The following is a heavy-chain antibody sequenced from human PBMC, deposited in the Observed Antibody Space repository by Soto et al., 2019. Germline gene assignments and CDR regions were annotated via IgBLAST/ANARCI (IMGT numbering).Heavy chain of an antibody. D-gene: IGHD1-26*01. Sequence: QVQLVQSGAELRKPGSAVKLSCKASGGTFSNSPISWVRQIPGQGPEWMGRIIPTPARTIYSRKFRGRVTLTADKATQTVYMTLSSLTTDDSGVYYCARDKVGASSFDYWGHGTRVTVSA. CDR3: ARDKVGASSFDY. V-gene: IGHV1-69*08. J-gene: IGHJ4*01. CDR1: GGTFSNSP. CDR2: IIPTPART.